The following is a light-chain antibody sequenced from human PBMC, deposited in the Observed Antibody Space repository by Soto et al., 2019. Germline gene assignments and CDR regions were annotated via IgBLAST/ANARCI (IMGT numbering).Light chain of an antibody. CDR1: QSIRNF. Sequence: ETVLTQSPATLSLSPGERATLSCRASQSIRNFLAWYQQKPGQAPRLLIYDTSNRATGIPARFSGSGSGIDFTLTISSLEPEDCAVYNCHQRSSCLTFGGGTKVEIK. CDR3: HQRSSCLT. CDR2: DTS. V-gene: IGKV3-11*01. J-gene: IGKJ4*01.